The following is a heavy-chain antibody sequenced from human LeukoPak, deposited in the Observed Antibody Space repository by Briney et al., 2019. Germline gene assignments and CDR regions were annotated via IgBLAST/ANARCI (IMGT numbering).Heavy chain of an antibody. D-gene: IGHD6-13*01. CDR1: GFTFSSYG. Sequence: PGGSLRLSCAASGFTFSSYGMHWVRQAPGKGLEWVAVISYDGSNKYYADSVKGRFTISRDNSKNTLYLQMNSLRAEDTAVYHCAKDWSRIAAADYYYYMDVWGKGTTVTVSS. CDR2: ISYDGSNK. CDR3: AKDWSRIAAADYYYYMDV. J-gene: IGHJ6*03. V-gene: IGHV3-30*18.